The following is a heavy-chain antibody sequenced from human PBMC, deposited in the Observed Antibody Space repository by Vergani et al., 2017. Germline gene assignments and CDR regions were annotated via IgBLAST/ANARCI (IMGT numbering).Heavy chain of an antibody. CDR2: IIPIFGTA. CDR1: GGTFSSYA. D-gene: IGHD4-17*01. V-gene: IGHV1-69*12. J-gene: IGHJ4*02. CDR3: ARLADYDYGDDPAFF. Sequence: QVQLVQSGAEVKKPGSSVKVSCKASGGTFSSYAISWVRQAPGQGLEWMGGIIPIFGTANYAQKFQGSVTIPADESTSTAYMELSSLRSEDTAVYYCARLADYDYGDDPAFFWGQGTLVTVSS.